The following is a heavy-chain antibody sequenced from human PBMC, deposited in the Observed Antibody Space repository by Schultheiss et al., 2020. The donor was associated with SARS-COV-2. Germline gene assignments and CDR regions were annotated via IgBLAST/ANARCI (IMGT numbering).Heavy chain of an antibody. V-gene: IGHV3-30-3*01. CDR1: GFTFSSYA. CDR3: ATDGGPDYGDYVSPLDPFDI. Sequence: GGSLRLSCAASGFTFSSYAMHWVRQAPGKGLEWVAVISYDGSNKYYADSVKGRFTISRDNSKNTLYLQMNSLRAEDSAVYYCATDGGPDYGDYVSPLDPFDIWGQGTTVTVSS. J-gene: IGHJ3*02. D-gene: IGHD4-17*01. CDR2: ISYDGSNK.